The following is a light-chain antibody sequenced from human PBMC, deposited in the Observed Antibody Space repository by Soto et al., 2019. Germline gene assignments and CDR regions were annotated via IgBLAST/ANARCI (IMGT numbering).Light chain of an antibody. CDR1: ETVNYF. J-gene: IGKJ2*01. CDR3: QQSYSSPRT. V-gene: IGKV1-39*01. CDR2: GRS. Sequence: DIQMTQSPSSLSASIGERVTISCRASETVNYFLNWYQQKPGKAPRLLIYGRSTLHGGVPSRFTGSGSGTDFTLTISGLQAEDVATYHCQQSYSSPRTFGQGTKLEIK.